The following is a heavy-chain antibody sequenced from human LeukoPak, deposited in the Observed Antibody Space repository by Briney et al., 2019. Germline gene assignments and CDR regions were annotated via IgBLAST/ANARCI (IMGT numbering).Heavy chain of an antibody. D-gene: IGHD1-1*01. CDR3: ARDHNYAFDY. J-gene: IGHJ4*02. CDR1: GFTFSGYA. V-gene: IGHV3-48*02. CDR2: IWTSSSGI. Sequence: GGSLRLSCAASGFTFSGYAMNWVRQAPGKGLEWVSHIWTSSSGIDYADSVKGRFTISRDNVKNSLYLRMNSLGDEDTAVYYCARDHNYAFDYWGQGTLVTVSS.